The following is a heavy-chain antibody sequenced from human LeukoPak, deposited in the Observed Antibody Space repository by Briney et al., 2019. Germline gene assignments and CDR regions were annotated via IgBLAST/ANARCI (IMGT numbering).Heavy chain of an antibody. CDR3: AKDQGYYGSGSYYY. CDR2: ISGSGST. J-gene: IGHJ4*02. D-gene: IGHD3-10*01. CDR1: GFIFNNYA. Sequence: GGSLRLSCAASGFIFNNYAMSWVRQAPGKGLEWVSAISGSGSTYYADSVKGRFTISRDNSKNTLYLQMNSLRAEDTAVYYCAKDQGYYGSGSYYYWGQGTLVTVSS. V-gene: IGHV3-23*01.